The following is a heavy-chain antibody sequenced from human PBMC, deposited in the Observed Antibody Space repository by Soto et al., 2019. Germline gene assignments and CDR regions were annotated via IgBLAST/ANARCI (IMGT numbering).Heavy chain of an antibody. Sequence: EVQLLESGGGLVQPGGSLRLSCAASGFTFSEYAMSWVRQAPGKGLEWVSSISSSGGTTSYTDSVKGRFTISRDNSKNTLYLQMNGLRAEDTAIYYCTKEPKKSISLDYWGLGTLVTVSP. CDR3: TKEPKKSISLDY. D-gene: IGHD2-21*01. V-gene: IGHV3-23*01. CDR1: GFTFSEYA. CDR2: ISSSGGTT. J-gene: IGHJ4*02.